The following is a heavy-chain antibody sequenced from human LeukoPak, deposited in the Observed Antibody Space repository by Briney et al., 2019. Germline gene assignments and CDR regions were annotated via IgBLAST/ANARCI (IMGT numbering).Heavy chain of an antibody. CDR3: AIVVVSGPFDY. D-gene: IGHD3-22*01. CDR1: GGSISSSSYY. V-gene: IGHV4-39*01. J-gene: IGHJ4*02. Sequence: SETLSLTCTVSGGSISSSSYYWGWIRQPPGKGPEWIGSIYYSGSTYYNPSLKSRVTISVDTSKNQFSLKLSSVTAADTAVYYCAIVVVSGPFDYWGQGTLVTVSS. CDR2: IYYSGST.